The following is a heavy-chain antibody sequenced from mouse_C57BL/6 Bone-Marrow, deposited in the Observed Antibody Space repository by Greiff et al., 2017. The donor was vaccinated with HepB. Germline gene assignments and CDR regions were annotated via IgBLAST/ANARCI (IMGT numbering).Heavy chain of an antibody. D-gene: IGHD2-2*01. J-gene: IGHJ2*01. V-gene: IGHV3-6*01. CDR2: ISYDGSN. CDR3: ARVYGYDGSYYFDY. CDR1: GYSITSGYY. Sequence: VQLQQSGPGLVKPSQSLSLTCSVTGYSITSGYYWNWIRQFPGNKLEWMGYISYDGSNNYNPSLKNRISITRDTSKNQFFLKLNSVTTEDTATYYCARVYGYDGSYYFDYWGQGTTLTVSS.